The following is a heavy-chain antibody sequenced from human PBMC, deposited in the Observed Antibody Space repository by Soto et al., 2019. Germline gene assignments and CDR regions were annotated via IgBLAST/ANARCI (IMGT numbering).Heavy chain of an antibody. V-gene: IGHV3-21*01. CDR1: GFTFSSYS. Sequence: GGSLRLSCAASGFTFSSYSMNWVRQAPGRGLEWVSSISSSSSYIYYADSVKGRFTISRDNAENSLYLQMNSLRAEDTAVYYCARGTGAVAGRANWYFDLWGRGTLVTVSS. D-gene: IGHD6-19*01. CDR2: ISSSSSYI. J-gene: IGHJ2*01. CDR3: ARGTGAVAGRANWYFDL.